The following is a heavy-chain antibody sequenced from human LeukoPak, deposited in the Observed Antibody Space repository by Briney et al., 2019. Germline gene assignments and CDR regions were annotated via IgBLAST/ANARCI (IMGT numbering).Heavy chain of an antibody. CDR3: AGDCSSTSCNLPVDY. CDR2: IYYTGST. V-gene: IGHV4-31*03. J-gene: IGHJ4*02. CDR1: GGSISSGGYY. Sequence: SETLSLTCTVPGGSISSGGYYWSWIRQHPGKGLEWIGYIYYTGSTDYNPSLKSRVTISVDTSKNQFSLKLSSVTVADTAVYYCAGDCSSTSCNLPVDYWGQGTLVAVSS. D-gene: IGHD2-2*01.